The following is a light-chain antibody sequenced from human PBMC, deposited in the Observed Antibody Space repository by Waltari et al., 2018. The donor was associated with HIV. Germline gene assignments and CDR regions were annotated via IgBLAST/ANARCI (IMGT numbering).Light chain of an antibody. Sequence: EIVMTQSPATLSVSPGERATLSCRASQSVSSNLAWYQQKPGQAPRLLIYGASSSATGIPARFSGSGSGTEFTLTISSRQSEDFAVYYCQQYNNWPPTWTFGQGTKVEIK. J-gene: IGKJ1*01. V-gene: IGKV3-15*01. CDR1: QSVSSN. CDR3: QQYNNWPPTWT. CDR2: GAS.